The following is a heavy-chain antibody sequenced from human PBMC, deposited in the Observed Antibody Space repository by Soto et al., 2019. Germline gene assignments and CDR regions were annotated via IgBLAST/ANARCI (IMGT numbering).Heavy chain of an antibody. J-gene: IGHJ4*02. V-gene: IGHV3-66*01. CDR2: IYSGGST. CDR3: ARGYYDILTGYQPYYFDY. D-gene: IGHD3-9*01. Sequence: LSLTCAASGFTVSSNYMSWVRQAPGKGLEWVSVIYSGGSTYYADSVKGRFTISRDNSKNTLYLQMNSLRAEDTAVYYCARGYYDILTGYQPYYFDYWGQGTLVTVSS. CDR1: GFTVSSNY.